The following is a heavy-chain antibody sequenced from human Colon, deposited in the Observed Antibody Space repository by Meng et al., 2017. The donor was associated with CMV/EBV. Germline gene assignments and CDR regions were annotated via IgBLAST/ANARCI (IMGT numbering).Heavy chain of an antibody. D-gene: IGHD1-26*01. CDR2: ISSSGSTI. CDR1: GFTFSDYY. Sequence: GESLKISCAASGFTFSDYYMSWIRQAPGKGLEWVSYISSSGSTIYYADSVKGRFTISRDNAKNSLYLQMNSLRAEDTAVYYCARGGFGGTYYFFDYWGQGTLVTVSS. J-gene: IGHJ4*02. V-gene: IGHV3-11*04. CDR3: ARGGFGGTYYFFDY.